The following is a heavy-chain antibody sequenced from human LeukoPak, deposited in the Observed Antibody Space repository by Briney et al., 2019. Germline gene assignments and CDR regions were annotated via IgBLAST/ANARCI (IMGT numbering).Heavy chain of an antibody. CDR1: GFTFSSYA. D-gene: IGHD7-27*01. CDR2: ISYDGRYK. J-gene: IGHJ4*02. CDR3: ARDPPWGSTYYFDY. V-gene: IGHV3-30*04. Sequence: PGGSLRLSCAASGFTFSSYAMHWVRQAPGKGLEWVAGISYDGRYKYYADSVKGRFTISRDSSKNTLYLQMNSLRGEDTAVYYCARDPPWGSTYYFDYWGQGTLVTVSS.